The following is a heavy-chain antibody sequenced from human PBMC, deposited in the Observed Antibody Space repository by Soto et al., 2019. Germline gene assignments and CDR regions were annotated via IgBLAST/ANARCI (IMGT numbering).Heavy chain of an antibody. CDR2: ISGSGGST. CDR1: GFTFSSYA. CDR3: AKGPSITIFPYGRYFDY. V-gene: IGHV3-23*01. D-gene: IGHD3-3*01. Sequence: GGSLRLSCAASGFTFSSYAMSWVRQAPGKGLEWVSAISGSGGSTYYADSVKGRFTISRDNSKNTLYLQMNSLRAEDTAVYYCAKGPSITIFPYGRYFDYWGQGTLVTVSS. J-gene: IGHJ4*02.